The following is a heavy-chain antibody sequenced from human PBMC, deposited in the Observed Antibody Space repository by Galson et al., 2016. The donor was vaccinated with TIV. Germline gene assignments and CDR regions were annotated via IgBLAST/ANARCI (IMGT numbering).Heavy chain of an antibody. J-gene: IGHJ4*02. Sequence: SVKVSCKASGYSFSDYHIHWVRQAPGQGLQWMGWINPKDGDTYYAQDFQGRVTITRDTSFTTAYLEMSRLRSDDTALYYCARDYDRLTGHSSFDCWGQGTVVTVSS. CDR3: ARDYDRLTGHSSFDC. CDR1: GYSFSDYH. CDR2: INPKDGDT. V-gene: IGHV1-2*02. D-gene: IGHD3-9*01.